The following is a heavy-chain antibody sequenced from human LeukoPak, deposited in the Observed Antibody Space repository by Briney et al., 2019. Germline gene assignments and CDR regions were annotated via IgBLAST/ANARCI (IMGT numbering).Heavy chain of an antibody. CDR1: GGSFSGYY. CDR2: INHSGST. D-gene: IGHD5-18*01. Sequence: SETLSLTCAVYGGSFSGYYWSWIRQPPGKGLEWIGEINHSGSTNYIPSLKSRVTISVDTSKNQFSLKLSSVTAADTAVYYCARGAVDTAMVRGFGGYYYYYMDVWGKGATVTVSS. CDR3: ARGAVDTAMVRGFGGYYYYYMDV. J-gene: IGHJ6*03. V-gene: IGHV4-34*01.